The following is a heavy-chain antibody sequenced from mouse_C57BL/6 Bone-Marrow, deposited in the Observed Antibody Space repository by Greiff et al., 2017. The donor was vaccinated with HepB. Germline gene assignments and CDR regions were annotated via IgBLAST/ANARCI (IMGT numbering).Heavy chain of an antibody. CDR1: GFSLTSYG. V-gene: IGHV2-5*01. J-gene: IGHJ4*01. Sequence: VHLVESGPGLVQPSQSLSITCTVSGFSLTSYGVHWVRQSPGKGLEWLGVIWRGGSTDYNAAFMSRLSITKDNSKSQVFFKMNSLQADDTAIYYCAKNNLARYAMDYWGQGTSVTVSS. CDR3: AKNNLARYAMDY. CDR2: IWRGGST.